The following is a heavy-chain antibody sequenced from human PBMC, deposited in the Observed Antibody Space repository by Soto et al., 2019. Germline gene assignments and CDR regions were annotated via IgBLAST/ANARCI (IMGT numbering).Heavy chain of an antibody. CDR1: GFTFNNYA. CDR2: ISGSGATP. Sequence: EVQLLESGGGLLQPGGSLRLSCSATGFTFNNYAMAWVRQAPGEGLEWFSGISGSGATPYYADSVKGRFTISRDNSKNTVFLQLSSLSAEDTAVYFCAKAGYCAGVSCYFYYFDSWGQGTQVTVSA. CDR3: AKAGYCAGVSCYFYYFDS. V-gene: IGHV3-23*01. D-gene: IGHD2-15*01. J-gene: IGHJ4*02.